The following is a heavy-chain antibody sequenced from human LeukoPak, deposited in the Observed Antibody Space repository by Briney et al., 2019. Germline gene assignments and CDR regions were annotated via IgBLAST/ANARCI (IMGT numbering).Heavy chain of an antibody. CDR1: GFTFNNYD. V-gene: IGHV3-23*01. CDR2: ISASGEST. D-gene: IGHD5-12*01. Sequence: GGSLRLSCAASGFTFNNYDMSWVRQAPGQGLEWVSTISASGESTYYADSVKGRFTISRDNSKNAVYLQMNSLRAEDTAVYNCAKKQRLREFDYWGQGTLVTVSS. J-gene: IGHJ4*02. CDR3: AKKQRLREFDY.